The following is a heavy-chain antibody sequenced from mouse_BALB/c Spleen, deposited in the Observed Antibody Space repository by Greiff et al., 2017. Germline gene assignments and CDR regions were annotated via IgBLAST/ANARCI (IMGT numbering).Heavy chain of an antibody. V-gene: IGHV1-14*01. CDR2: INPYNDGT. Sequence: VQLQQSGPELVKPGASVKMSCKASGYTFTSYVMHWVKQKPGQGLEWIGYINPYNDGTKYNEKFKGKATLTSDKSSSTAYMELSSLTSEDSAVYYCARRRIYYDYDNAMDYWGQGTSVTVSS. J-gene: IGHJ4*01. CDR3: ARRRIYYDYDNAMDY. D-gene: IGHD2-4*01. CDR1: GYTFTSYV.